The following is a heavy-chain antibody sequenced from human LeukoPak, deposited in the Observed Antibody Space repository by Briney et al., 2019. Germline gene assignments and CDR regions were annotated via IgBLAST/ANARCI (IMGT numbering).Heavy chain of an antibody. CDR2: IKQDGSEK. Sequence: GGSLRLSCAASGFTFSTYRMSWVRQAPGKGLEWVANIKQDGSEKHYVDSVKGRFTISRDNAKNSLYLQMNSLRAEDTAVYNCARVPLNYYYYMDVWGKGTTVTVSS. V-gene: IGHV3-7*01. J-gene: IGHJ6*03. CDR3: ARVPLNYYYYMDV. CDR1: GFTFSTYR.